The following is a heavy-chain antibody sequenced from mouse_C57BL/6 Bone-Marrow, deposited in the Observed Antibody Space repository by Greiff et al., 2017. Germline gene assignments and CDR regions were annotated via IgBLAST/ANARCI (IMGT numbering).Heavy chain of an antibody. D-gene: IGHD2-4*01. CDR3: ARWGLRRWYFDV. J-gene: IGHJ1*03. Sequence: QVQLQQPGAELVKPGASVKLSCKASGYTFTSYWMHWVKQRPGQGLEWIGMIHPNSGSTNYNEKFKSKATLTVDKSSSTAYMQLSSLTSEDSAVYYCARWGLRRWYFDVWGTGTTVTVSS. CDR2: IHPNSGST. V-gene: IGHV1-64*01. CDR1: GYTFTSYW.